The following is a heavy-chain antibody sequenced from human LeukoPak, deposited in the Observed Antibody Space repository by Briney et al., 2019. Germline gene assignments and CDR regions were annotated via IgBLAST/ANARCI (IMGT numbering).Heavy chain of an antibody. CDR2: INPSGGST. V-gene: IGHV1-46*01. CDR3: ARAPSSGYSDNWFDP. CDR1: GYTFTSYY. D-gene: IGHD3-22*01. J-gene: IGHJ5*02. Sequence: ASVKVSCKASGYTFTSYYMHWVRQAPGQGLEWMGIINPSGGSTSYAQKFQGRVTMTRDMSTSTVYVELSSLRSEDTAVYYCARAPSSGYSDNWFDPWGQGTLVTVSS.